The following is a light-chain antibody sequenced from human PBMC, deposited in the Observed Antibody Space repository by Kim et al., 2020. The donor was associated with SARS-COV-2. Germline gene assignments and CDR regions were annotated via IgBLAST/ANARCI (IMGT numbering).Light chain of an antibody. Sequence: EIVLTQSPGTLSLSPGETATLSRRASQSVSANYLAWYQQKPGQAPRLLIYAASNRATGIPDTFSGSGSGTDFTLTISRLEPEDFAVYYCTHYGSSPPYTCGQGTKPEI. CDR2: AAS. J-gene: IGKJ2*01. CDR1: QSVSANY. V-gene: IGKV3-20*01. CDR3: THYGSSPPYT.